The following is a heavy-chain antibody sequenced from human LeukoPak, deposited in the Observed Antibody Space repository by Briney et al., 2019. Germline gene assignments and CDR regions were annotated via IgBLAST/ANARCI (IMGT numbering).Heavy chain of an antibody. CDR2: INHSGST. CDR3: ARAANWGSRWSN. CDR1: GGSFSGYY. V-gene: IGHV4-34*01. Sequence: SETLSLTCAVYGGSFSGYYWSWIRQPPGKGLEWIGEINHSGSTNYNPSLKSRVTISVDTSKNQFSLKLSSVTAADTAVYYCARAANWGSRWSNWGQGTLVTVSS. J-gene: IGHJ4*02. D-gene: IGHD7-27*01.